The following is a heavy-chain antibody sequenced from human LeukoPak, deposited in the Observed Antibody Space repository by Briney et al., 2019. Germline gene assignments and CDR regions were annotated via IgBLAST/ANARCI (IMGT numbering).Heavy chain of an antibody. CDR1: GFTFSSYA. Sequence: GGSLRLSCAASGFTFSSYAMGWVRQAPGKGLEWVSAISGNGGGTDYADSVKGRFTISRDNSKNTLSLQMNSLRAEDTAVYYCAKVGPPYVLPFDIWGQGTMVTVSS. D-gene: IGHD3-10*02. J-gene: IGHJ3*02. V-gene: IGHV3-23*01. CDR2: ISGNGGGT. CDR3: AKVGPPYVLPFDI.